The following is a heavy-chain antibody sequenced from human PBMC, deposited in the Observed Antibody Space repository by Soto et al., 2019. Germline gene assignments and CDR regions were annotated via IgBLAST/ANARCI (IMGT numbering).Heavy chain of an antibody. CDR3: ARQALAMTTVTTGDFDY. D-gene: IGHD4-17*01. V-gene: IGHV4-39*01. CDR1: GGSISSSSYY. CDR2: IYYSGST. J-gene: IGHJ4*02. Sequence: SETLSLTCTVSGGSISSSSYYWGWIRQPPGKGLEWIGSIYYSGSTYYNPSLKSRVTISVDTSKNQFSLKLSSVTAADTAVYYCARQALAMTTVTTGDFDYWGQGTLVTVSS.